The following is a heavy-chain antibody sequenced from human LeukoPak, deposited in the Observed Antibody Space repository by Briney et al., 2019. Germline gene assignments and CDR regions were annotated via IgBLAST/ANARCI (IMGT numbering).Heavy chain of an antibody. CDR1: GGSFSGYY. CDR3: ARGGRSLVASHFDL. Sequence: SETLSLTCAVYGGSFSGYYWSWIRQPPGKGLEWIGEINHSGSTNYNPSLKSRVTISVDTSKNQFSLKLSSVTAADTAVYYCARGGRSLVASHFDLWGRGTLVTVSS. D-gene: IGHD2-15*01. V-gene: IGHV4-34*01. J-gene: IGHJ2*01. CDR2: INHSGST.